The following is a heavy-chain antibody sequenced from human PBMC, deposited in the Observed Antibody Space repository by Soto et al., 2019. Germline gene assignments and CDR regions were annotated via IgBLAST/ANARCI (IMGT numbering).Heavy chain of an antibody. J-gene: IGHJ6*02. CDR3: ARGGYCSGGSCYDYYYGMDV. Sequence: GGSLRLSCAASGFTFSSYGMHWVRQAPGKGLECVSVIWYDGSNKYYAVSVKGRFTISRDNSKNTLYLQMNSLRAEDTAVYYCARGGYCSGGSCYDYYYGMDVWGQGTTVTVSS. V-gene: IGHV3-33*01. CDR1: GFTFSSYG. D-gene: IGHD2-15*01. CDR2: IWYDGSNK.